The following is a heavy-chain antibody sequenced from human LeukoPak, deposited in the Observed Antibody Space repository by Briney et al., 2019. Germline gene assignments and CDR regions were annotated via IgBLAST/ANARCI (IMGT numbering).Heavy chain of an antibody. D-gene: IGHD2-8*02. CDR2: IYTDGSA. V-gene: IGHV3-53*01. Sequence: PGGSLRLSCTGSGFSVYSHNYMNWVRQAPGKGLEWVSLIYTDGSAYYVDSVKGRFTLSRDISRNTLYLQMNNLRAEDTATYYCAREGYCTVASCSVWGKGTTVTVSS. CDR3: AREGYCTVASCSV. J-gene: IGHJ6*04. CDR1: GFSVYSHNY.